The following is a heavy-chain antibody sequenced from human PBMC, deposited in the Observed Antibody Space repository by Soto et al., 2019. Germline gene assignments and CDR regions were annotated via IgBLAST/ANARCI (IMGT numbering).Heavy chain of an antibody. D-gene: IGHD2-2*01. Sequence: SVKVSCKASGGTFGSQGIAWVRQAPGQGLEWMGGFIAMRGPPTYAKKVQGRATISADESLTSSYLELRSLRSEDTGVYFCARGAMANFDYWGQGTVVTVSS. J-gene: IGHJ4*02. CDR2: FIAMRGPP. CDR1: GGTFGSQG. V-gene: IGHV1-69*13. CDR3: ARGAMANFDY.